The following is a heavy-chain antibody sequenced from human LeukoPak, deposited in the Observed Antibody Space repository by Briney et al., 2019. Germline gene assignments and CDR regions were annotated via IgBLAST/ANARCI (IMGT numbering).Heavy chain of an antibody. Sequence: GGSLRLSCAASGFTFSSYAMSWVRQAPGKGREWVSAISGSGGSTYYAGSVKGRFTISRDNSKNTLYLQMNSLRAEDTAVYYCAKGEYYDSSGSRHWGQGTLVTVSS. V-gene: IGHV3-23*01. J-gene: IGHJ1*01. D-gene: IGHD3-22*01. CDR3: AKGEYYDSSGSRH. CDR2: ISGSGGST. CDR1: GFTFSSYA.